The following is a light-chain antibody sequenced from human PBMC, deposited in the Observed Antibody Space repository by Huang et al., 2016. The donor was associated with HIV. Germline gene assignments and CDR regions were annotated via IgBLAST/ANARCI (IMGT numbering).Light chain of an antibody. CDR3: QHYNT. V-gene: IGKV3-15*01. J-gene: IGKJ2*01. CDR1: ESITTN. Sequence: EIVMTQSPGTLPVSPGETVNVSCRASESITTNLAWYQHKPGQAPKLLIYGASTRATDIPGRVSGSGSGTGFTLTISSLQSEDLAVYYCQHYNTFGQGTKLEIK. CDR2: GAS.